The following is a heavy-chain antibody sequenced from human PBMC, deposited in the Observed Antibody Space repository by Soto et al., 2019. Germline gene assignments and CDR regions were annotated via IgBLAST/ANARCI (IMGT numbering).Heavy chain of an antibody. J-gene: IGHJ6*02. CDR1: GIPVSSNY. CDR2: LHRGGDT. V-gene: IGHV3-53*04. CDR3: ARDGPYYYASRMDV. D-gene: IGHD3-10*01. Sequence: EVRLVESGGGLVQPGGSLRLSCVASGIPVSSNYMTWVRQAPGKGLELVSVLHRGGDTDYANFLTGRCTISRHDSTNTLFLQMNSLTAQDTAVYYCARDGPYYYASRMDVWGQGTTVTVSS.